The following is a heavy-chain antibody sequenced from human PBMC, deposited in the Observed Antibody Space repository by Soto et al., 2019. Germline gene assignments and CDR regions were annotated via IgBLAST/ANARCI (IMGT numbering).Heavy chain of an antibody. CDR3: AREGDDYGNTGYYSDY. CDR1: AGSISSGDYY. CDR2: IYYSGST. J-gene: IGHJ4*02. V-gene: IGHV4-30-4*01. Sequence: PSEALSLTCTVSAGSISSGDYYWSWLRQPPGKGLEWIGYIYYSGSTYYNPSLKSRVTISVDTSKNQFSLKLSSVTAADTAVYYCAREGDDYGNTGYYSDYWGQGTLVTVSS. D-gene: IGHD3-22*01.